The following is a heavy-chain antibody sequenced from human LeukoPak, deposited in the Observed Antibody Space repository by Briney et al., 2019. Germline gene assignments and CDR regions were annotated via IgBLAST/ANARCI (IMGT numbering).Heavy chain of an antibody. CDR3: TTDEIECSGGSCYYRDY. CDR2: IKSKTDGGTT. D-gene: IGHD2-15*01. CDR1: GFTFSHAW. J-gene: IGHJ4*02. V-gene: IGHV3-15*01. Sequence: PGGSLRLSCAASGFTFSHAWMSWVRQAPGKGLEWVGRIKSKTDGGTTDYAAPVKGRFTISRDDSKNTLYLQMNSLKTEDTAVYYCTTDEIECSGGSCYYRDYWGQGTLVTVSS.